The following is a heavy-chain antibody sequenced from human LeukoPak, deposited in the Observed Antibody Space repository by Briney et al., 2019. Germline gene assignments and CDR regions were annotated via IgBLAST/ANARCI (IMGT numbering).Heavy chain of an antibody. J-gene: IGHJ3*02. V-gene: IGHV4-59*01. CDR2: IYYSGST. Sequence: SETLSLTCTDSGGSISSYYWSWIRQPPGKGLEWIGYIYYSGSTNYNHSLKSRVTISVATSKNQFSLQLSSVTAADTAVYYCARGANSGFDAFDIWGQGTMVTVSS. CDR1: GGSISSYY. CDR3: ARGANSGFDAFDI. D-gene: IGHD3-22*01.